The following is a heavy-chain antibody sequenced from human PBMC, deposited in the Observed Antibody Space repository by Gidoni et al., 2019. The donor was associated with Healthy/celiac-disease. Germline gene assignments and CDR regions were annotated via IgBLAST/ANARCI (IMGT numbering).Heavy chain of an antibody. CDR2: ISSSSSTI. CDR1: GSPLVGNT. V-gene: IGHV3-48*02. J-gene: IGHJ4*02. Sequence: EVQLVESGGGLVQPGGSLGLPCAASGSPLVGNTRNWVGQAPGKGLEWVSYISSSSSTIYYADSVKGRFTISRDNAKNSLYLQMNSLRDEDTAVYYCARAGDYYDSSGYYSYNFDYWGQGTLVTVSS. D-gene: IGHD3-22*01. CDR3: ARAGDYYDSSGYYSYNFDY.